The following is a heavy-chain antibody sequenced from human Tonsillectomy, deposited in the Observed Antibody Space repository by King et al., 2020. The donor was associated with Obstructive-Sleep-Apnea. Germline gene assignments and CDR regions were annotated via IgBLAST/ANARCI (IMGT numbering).Heavy chain of an antibody. CDR2: MNPNIGNT. D-gene: IGHD3-10*01. V-gene: IGHV1-8*01. CDR3: ARGDSLVRGVYGS. J-gene: IGHJ5*02. Sequence: QLVQSGAEVKKPGASVKVSCKASGYTFTSYDNNWVRQATGQGLEWMGWMNPNIGNTGYAQKFQGRVTMTSNTSISTAYMELSSLKSEDTAVYYCARGDSLVRGVYGSWGQGTLVAVSS. CDR1: GYTFTSYD.